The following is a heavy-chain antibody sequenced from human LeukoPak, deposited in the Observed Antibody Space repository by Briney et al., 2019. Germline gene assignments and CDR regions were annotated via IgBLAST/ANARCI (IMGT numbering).Heavy chain of an antibody. D-gene: IGHD2-21*02. CDR1: GFTFSSYW. J-gene: IGHJ4*02. Sequence: GGSLRLSCAASGFTFSSYWMSWVRQAPGKGLEWVANIKQDGSEKYYVDSVKGRFTISRDNAKNSLYLQMNSLRAEDTAVYYCARGFGVVTAKVDYWGQGTLVTVSS. V-gene: IGHV3-7*01. CDR2: IKQDGSEK. CDR3: ARGFGVVTAKVDY.